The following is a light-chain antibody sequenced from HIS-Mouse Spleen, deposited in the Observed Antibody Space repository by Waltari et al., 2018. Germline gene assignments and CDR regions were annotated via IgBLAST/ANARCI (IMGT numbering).Light chain of an antibody. V-gene: IGLV1-40*01. CDR1: SSNIGAGYD. Sequence: QRVTISCTGSSSNIGAGYDVHWYQQLPGTAPKLLIYGNSNRPSGVPDRFSGSKSGTSASLAITGLQAEDEADYYCQSYDSSVVFGGGTKLTVL. CDR3: QSYDSSVV. J-gene: IGLJ2*01. CDR2: GNS.